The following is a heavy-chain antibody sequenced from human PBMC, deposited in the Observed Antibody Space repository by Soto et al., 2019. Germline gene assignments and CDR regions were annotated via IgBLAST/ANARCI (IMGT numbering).Heavy chain of an antibody. Sequence: XSVKVSCKAPGYTFTSYSLSWVRQAPGQGLEWMGWISTYTGSTNYAQKFQGRVTMTRDTSTSTAYMEIRSLRSDDTAVYYCARDADSSGYWAASSDFWGQGTLVTVSS. CDR2: ISTYTGST. D-gene: IGHD3-22*01. J-gene: IGHJ4*02. CDR3: ARDADSSGYWAASSDF. CDR1: GYTFTSYS. V-gene: IGHV1-18*01.